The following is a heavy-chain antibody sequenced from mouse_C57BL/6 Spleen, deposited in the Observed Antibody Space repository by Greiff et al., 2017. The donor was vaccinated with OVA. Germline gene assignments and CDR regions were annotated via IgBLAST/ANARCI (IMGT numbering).Heavy chain of an antibody. J-gene: IGHJ2*01. V-gene: IGHV10-1*01. CDR2: IRSKSNNYAT. D-gene: IGHD2-4*01. Sequence: VQLQQSGGGLVQPKGSLKLSCAASGFSFNTYAMNWVRQAPGKGLEWVARIRSKSNNYATYYADSVKDRFTISRDDSESMLYLQMNNLKTEDTAMYYCVRQYDYDDYFDYWGQGTTLTVSS. CDR3: VRQYDYDDYFDY. CDR1: GFSFNTYA.